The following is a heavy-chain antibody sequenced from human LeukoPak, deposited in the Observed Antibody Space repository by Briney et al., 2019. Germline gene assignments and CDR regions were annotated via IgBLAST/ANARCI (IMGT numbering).Heavy chain of an antibody. V-gene: IGHV4-34*01. J-gene: IGHJ6*02. CDR1: GGSFSGYY. CDR2: INHSGST. Sequence: SETLSLTCAVYGGSFSGYYWSWIRQPPGKGLEWIGEINHSGSTNYNPSLKSRVTISVDTSKNQFSLKLSSVTAADTAVYYCARIGASGSYSYYYYYGMDVWGQGTTVTVSS. D-gene: IGHD1-26*01. CDR3: ARIGASGSYSYYYYYGMDV.